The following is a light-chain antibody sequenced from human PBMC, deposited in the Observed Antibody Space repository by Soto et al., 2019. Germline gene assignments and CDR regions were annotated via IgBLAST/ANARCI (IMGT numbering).Light chain of an antibody. CDR2: DAS. Sequence: EIVLTQSPATLSLSPGERATLSCRASQSVSSYLAWYQQKPGQAPRLLIYDASNRAIGIPARFSASGSGTDFTLTISRLEPEDFAVYYCQQRYNWPPIPFGQGTRLEIK. CDR1: QSVSSY. CDR3: QQRYNWPPIP. J-gene: IGKJ5*01. V-gene: IGKV3-11*01.